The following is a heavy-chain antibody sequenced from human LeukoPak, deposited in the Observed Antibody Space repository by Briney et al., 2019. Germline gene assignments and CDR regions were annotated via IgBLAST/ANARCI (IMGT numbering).Heavy chain of an antibody. J-gene: IGHJ4*02. D-gene: IGHD1-14*01. CDR3: VRENHGSFDY. CDR1: GFTFSSYE. CDR2: ISSSGSTI. Sequence: GGSLRLSCAASGFTFSSYEMNWVRQAPGKGLEWVSYISSSGSTIYCADSVKGRFTISRDNAKNSLYLQMNSLRADDTAVYYCVRENHGSFDYWGQGSLVTVSS. V-gene: IGHV3-48*03.